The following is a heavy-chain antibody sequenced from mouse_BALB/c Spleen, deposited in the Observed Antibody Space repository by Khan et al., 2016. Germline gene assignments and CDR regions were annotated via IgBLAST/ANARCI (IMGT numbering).Heavy chain of an antibody. CDR1: GYSITSDYA. CDR3: ARDGNYEGDY. D-gene: IGHD2-1*01. J-gene: IGHJ2*01. Sequence: EVQLQESGPGLVKPSQSLSLTCTVTGYSITSDYAWNWIRQFPGNKLEWMGYISYSGSTSYNPSLKSRISITRETSKNQFFLQLNSVTTEDTATYYDARDGNYEGDYWGQGTTLTVSS. CDR2: ISYSGST. V-gene: IGHV3-2*02.